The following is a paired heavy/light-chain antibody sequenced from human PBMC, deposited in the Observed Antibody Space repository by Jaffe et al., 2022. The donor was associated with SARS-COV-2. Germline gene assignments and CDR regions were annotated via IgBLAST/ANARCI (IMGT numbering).Heavy chain of an antibody. D-gene: IGHD3-3*01. V-gene: IGHV4-61*02. CDR3: ARGRGHVLRFLERKRSPADAFDI. Sequence: QVQLQESGPGLVKPSQTLSLTCTVSGGSISSGSYYWSWIRQPAGKGLEWIGRIYTSGSTNYNPSLKSRVTISVDTSKNQFSLKLSSVTAADTAVYYCARGRGHVLRFLERKRSPADAFDIWGQGTMVTVSS. CDR2: IYTSGST. CDR1: GGSISSGSYY. J-gene: IGHJ3*02.
Light chain of an antibody. J-gene: IGKJ1*01. V-gene: IGKV3-20*01. Sequence: EIVLTQSPGTLSLSPGERATLSCRASQSVSSSYLAWYQQKPGQAPRLLIYGASSRATGIPDRFSGSGSGTDFTLTISRLEPEDFAVYYCQQYGSSPPSFGQGTKVEIK. CDR2: GAS. CDR3: QQYGSSPPS. CDR1: QSVSSSY.